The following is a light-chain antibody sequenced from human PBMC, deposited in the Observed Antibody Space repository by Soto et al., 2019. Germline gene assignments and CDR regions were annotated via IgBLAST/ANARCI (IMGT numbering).Light chain of an antibody. CDR1: SSDVGAYIF. V-gene: IGLV2-8*01. CDR2: DVN. J-gene: IGLJ1*01. Sequence: QPVLTQPPSASGSPGQSVTISCTGTSSDVGAYIFVSWYQQHPGKAPKLMVYDVNRRPPGVPDRFFGSKSGNTASLTVSGLQAEDEADYYCSSYTSSSTFYVFGTGTKLTVL. CDR3: SSYTSSSTFYV.